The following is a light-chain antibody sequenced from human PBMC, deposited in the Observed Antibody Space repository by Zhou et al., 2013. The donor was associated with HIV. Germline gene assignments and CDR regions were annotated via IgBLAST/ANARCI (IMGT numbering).Light chain of an antibody. V-gene: IGKV3-15*01. J-gene: IGKJ4*01. CDR1: QSVSSSY. CDR3: QQYNNWPPLT. Sequence: EIVLTQSPGTLSLSPGERATPSCRASQSVSSSYLAWYQQKPGQAPRLLIYAASTRATGIPARFSGSGSGTDFSLTISSMHSEDFAIYYCQQYNNWPPLTFGGGTKVE. CDR2: AAS.